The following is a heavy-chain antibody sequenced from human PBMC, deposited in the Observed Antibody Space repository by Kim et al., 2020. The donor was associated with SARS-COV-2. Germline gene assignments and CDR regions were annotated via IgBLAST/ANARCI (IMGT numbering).Heavy chain of an antibody. CDR2: ISYDGSNK. D-gene: IGHD3-10*01. Sequence: GGSLRLSCAASGFTFSSYGMHWVRQAPGKGLEWVAVISYDGSNKYYADSVKGRFTISRDNSKNTLYLQMNSLRAEDTAVYYCAKDLMVRGVMSVDYWGQGTLVTVSS. CDR3: AKDLMVRGVMSVDY. V-gene: IGHV3-30*18. CDR1: GFTFSSYG. J-gene: IGHJ4*02.